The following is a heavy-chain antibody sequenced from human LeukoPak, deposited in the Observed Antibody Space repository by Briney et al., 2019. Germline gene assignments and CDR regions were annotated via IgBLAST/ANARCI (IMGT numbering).Heavy chain of an antibody. CDR3: ARDESNYYGAGMDVFDI. Sequence: PGGSLRLSCAASGFTFSKYSMNWVRQAPGKGLECISYISEINIIHYADSVKGRFTISRDNAKISLYLQMNSLRAEDTAMYYCARDESNYYGAGMDVFDIWGQGTMVTVSS. V-gene: IGHV3-69-1*01. D-gene: IGHD3-10*01. CDR1: GFTFSKYS. CDR2: ISEINII. J-gene: IGHJ3*02.